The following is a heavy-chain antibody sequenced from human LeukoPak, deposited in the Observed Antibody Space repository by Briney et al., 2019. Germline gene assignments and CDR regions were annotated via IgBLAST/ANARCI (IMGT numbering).Heavy chain of an antibody. CDR1: GYTFTGYY. V-gene: IGHV1-2*02. J-gene: IGHJ3*02. D-gene: IGHD3-3*01. CDR2: INPNSGGT. CDR3: ARALFYDFWSGYFNGPDAFDI. Sequence: GASVKVSCKASGYTFTGYYMHWVRQAPGQGLEWMGWINPNSGGTNYAQKFQGRVTKTRDTSISTAYMELSRLRSDDTAVYYCARALFYDFWSGYFNGPDAFDIWGQGTMVTVSS.